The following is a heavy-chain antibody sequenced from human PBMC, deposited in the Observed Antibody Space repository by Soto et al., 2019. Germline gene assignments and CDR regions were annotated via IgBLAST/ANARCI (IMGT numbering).Heavy chain of an antibody. CDR3: LRDGDHRDRLAF. J-gene: IGHJ6*02. CDR1: GDSISSSSAA. V-gene: IGHV6-1*01. Sequence: PSQTLSLTCAISGDSISSSSAAWNWIRQSPSRGLEWLGRTYYRSKWYNDYAVSVKSRITIDPDTSKSQFSLQLNSVTPEDTAVYFFLRDGDHRDRLAFWGRRTSVP. D-gene: IGHD2-21*02. CDR2: TYYRSKWYN.